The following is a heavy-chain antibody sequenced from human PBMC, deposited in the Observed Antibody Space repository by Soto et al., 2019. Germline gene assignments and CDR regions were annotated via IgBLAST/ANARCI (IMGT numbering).Heavy chain of an antibody. J-gene: IGHJ1*01. D-gene: IGHD3-22*01. CDR1: GFTFSNFA. V-gene: IGHV3-23*01. CDR3: ARGSGYDIAGSFQH. Sequence: EVQLLESGAGLLPPGGSLRLSCAASGFTFSNFAMSWVRQAPGKGLEWVSGISAGGGGTYYADSVKGHFTISRDNSKSTLYLQMNSLRAEDTAVFYCARGSGYDIAGSFQHWGQGTLVTVSS. CDR2: ISAGGGGT.